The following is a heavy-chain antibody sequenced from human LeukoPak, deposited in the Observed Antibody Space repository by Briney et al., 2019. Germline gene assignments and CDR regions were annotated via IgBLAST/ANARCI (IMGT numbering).Heavy chain of an antibody. CDR2: INPSGGST. J-gene: IGHJ4*02. CDR1: GYTFTSYY. V-gene: IGHV1-46*03. D-gene: IGHD3-22*01. Sequence: ASVKVSCKASGYTFTSYYMHWVRQAPGQGLEWMGIINPSGGSTSYAQKFQGRVTMTRDTSTSTVYMELSSLRSEDTAAYYCATPFQYDSSGMWLRPLGYWGQGTLVTVSS. CDR3: ATPFQYDSSGMWLRPLGY.